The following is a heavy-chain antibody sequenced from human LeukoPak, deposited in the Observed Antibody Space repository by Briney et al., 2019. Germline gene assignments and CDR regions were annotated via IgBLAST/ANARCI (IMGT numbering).Heavy chain of an antibody. CDR1: GVSFSGYY. J-gene: IGHJ2*01. D-gene: IGHD5-18*01. CDR3: ARSGYSYDSAVYWNFDL. V-gene: IGHV4-34*01. Sequence: SETLSLTCAVYGVSFSGYYWSWLRQPPGKGLEWIGEINHSGSTNYNPFLKSRVTISVDTSKNQFSLKLSSVTAADTAVYYCARSGYSYDSAVYWNFDLWGRGTLVTVSS. CDR2: INHSGST.